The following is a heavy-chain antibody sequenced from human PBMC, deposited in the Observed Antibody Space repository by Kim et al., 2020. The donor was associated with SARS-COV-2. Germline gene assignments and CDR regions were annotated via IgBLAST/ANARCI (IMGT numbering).Heavy chain of an antibody. Sequence: STNSNPSLKSRVTISVDTSKNQFSLKLSSVTAADTAVYYCARTLRFFPDYWGQGTLVTVSS. J-gene: IGHJ4*02. V-gene: IGHV4-59*01. CDR3: ARTLRFFPDY. CDR2: ST. D-gene: IGHD3-3*01.